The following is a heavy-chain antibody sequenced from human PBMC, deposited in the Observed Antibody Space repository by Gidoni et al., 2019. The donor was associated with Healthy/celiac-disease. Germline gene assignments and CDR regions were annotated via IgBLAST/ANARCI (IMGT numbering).Heavy chain of an antibody. CDR1: GGSFSGYY. Sequence: QVQLQQWGAGLLKPSETLSPTCAVYGGSFSGYYWSWIRQPPGKGLEWIGEINHSGSTNYNPSLKSRVTISVDTSKSQFSLKLSSVTAADTAVYYCARYGRAAAGPYFDYWGQGTLVTVSS. CDR2: INHSGST. J-gene: IGHJ4*02. CDR3: ARYGRAAAGPYFDY. V-gene: IGHV4-34*01. D-gene: IGHD6-13*01.